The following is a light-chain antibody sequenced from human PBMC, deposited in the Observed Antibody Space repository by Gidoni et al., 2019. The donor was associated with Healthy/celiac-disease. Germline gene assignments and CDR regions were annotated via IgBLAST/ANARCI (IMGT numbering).Light chain of an antibody. CDR3: QQYGSSPIT. Sequence: EIVFTQSPGTLSLSPGGRATLSFRARQSVSSSYLAWYQQKPGQAPRLLIYGASSRATGIPDRFSGSGSGTDFTLTISRLEPEDFAVYYCQQYGSSPITFGGGTKVEIK. V-gene: IGKV3-20*01. J-gene: IGKJ4*01. CDR2: GAS. CDR1: QSVSSSY.